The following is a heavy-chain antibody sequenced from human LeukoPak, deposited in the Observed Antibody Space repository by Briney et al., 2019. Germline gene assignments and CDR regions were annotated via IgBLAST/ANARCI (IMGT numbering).Heavy chain of an antibody. D-gene: IGHD1-1*01. J-gene: IGHJ4*02. V-gene: IGHV4-59*08. CDR3: ARHQAGTTYDY. Sequence: PSETLSLTCTVSGGSISSYYWSWIRQPPGKGLEWIGYIYYSGSTNYNPSLKSRVTISVDTSKNQFSLKLSSVTAADTAVYYCARHQAGTTYDYWGQGTLVTVSS. CDR1: GGSISSYY. CDR2: IYYSGST.